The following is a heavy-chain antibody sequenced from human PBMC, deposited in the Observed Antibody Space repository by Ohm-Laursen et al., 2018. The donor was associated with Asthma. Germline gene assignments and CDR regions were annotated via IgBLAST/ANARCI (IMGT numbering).Heavy chain of an antibody. Sequence: SLRLSCTASGFTFSSYGMHWVRQAPGKGLEWVAVISYDGSNKYYADSVKGRFTISRDNAKNSLYLQMNSLRAEDTAVYYCTRGGHYGSYFDYWGQGTLVTVSS. CDR1: GFTFSSYG. CDR3: TRGGHYGSYFDY. V-gene: IGHV3-30*03. D-gene: IGHD4-17*01. J-gene: IGHJ4*02. CDR2: ISYDGSNK.